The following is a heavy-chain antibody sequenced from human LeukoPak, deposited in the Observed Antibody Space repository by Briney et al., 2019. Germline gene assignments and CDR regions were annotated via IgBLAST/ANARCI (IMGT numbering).Heavy chain of an antibody. V-gene: IGHV3-30-3*01. Sequence: GGSLRLSCAASGFTFSSYAMHWVRQAPGKGLEWVAVISYDGSNKYYADSVKGRFTISRDNSKNTLYLQMNSLRAEDTAVYYCARDPYSSGWYYFDHWGQGTLVTVSS. CDR1: GFTFSSYA. CDR3: ARDPYSSGWYYFDH. D-gene: IGHD6-19*01. J-gene: IGHJ4*02. CDR2: ISYDGSNK.